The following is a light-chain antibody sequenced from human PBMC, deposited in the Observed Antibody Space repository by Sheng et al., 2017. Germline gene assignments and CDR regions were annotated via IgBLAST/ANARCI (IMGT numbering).Light chain of an antibody. CDR2: KDS. Sequence: SYELTQPPSVSVSPKQTARITCSGDALSKQYAYWYQQKPGQAPVLVIYKDSERPSGIPERFSASSSGTTVTLTISGVQAEDEADYYCQSADSSGSWVFGGGTKVTVL. CDR1: ALSKQY. CDR3: QSADSSGSWV. J-gene: IGLJ3*02. V-gene: IGLV3-25*03.